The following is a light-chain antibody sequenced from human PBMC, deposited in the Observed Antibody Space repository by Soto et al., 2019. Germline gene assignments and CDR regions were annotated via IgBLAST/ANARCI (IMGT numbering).Light chain of an antibody. CDR1: SSDVGYYNY. CDR3: SSYTRSSTLV. V-gene: IGLV2-14*01. Sequence: QSALTQPASVSGSPGQPITISCTGTSSDVGYYNYVSWYQHHPGKAPKLMIYEVSNRPSGVSNRFSGSKSGTTASLTISGLQAEDEADYYCSSYTRSSTLVFGGGTKLTVL. J-gene: IGLJ2*01. CDR2: EVS.